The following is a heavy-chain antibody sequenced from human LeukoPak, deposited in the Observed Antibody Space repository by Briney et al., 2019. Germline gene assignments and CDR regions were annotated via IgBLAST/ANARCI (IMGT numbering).Heavy chain of an antibody. Sequence: ASVKVSCKASGYTFTDYYMHWVRRAPGQGLEWMGRINPNSGGANYAQRFQGRVTMTRDSSISTAYMELSRLRSDDTAVYYCARGSGYGDSPGLNWGQGTLVTVSS. V-gene: IGHV1-2*06. CDR1: GYTFTDYY. CDR3: ARGSGYGDSPGLN. CDR2: INPNSGGA. J-gene: IGHJ4*02. D-gene: IGHD4-17*01.